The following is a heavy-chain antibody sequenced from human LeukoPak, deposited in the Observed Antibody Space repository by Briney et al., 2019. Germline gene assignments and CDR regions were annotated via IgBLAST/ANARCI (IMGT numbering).Heavy chain of an antibody. V-gene: IGHV3-23*01. J-gene: IGHJ4*02. CDR2: ISGSGGST. Sequence: PGGSLRLSCAASGFTFSSYAMSWVRQAPGKGLEWVSAISGSGGSTYYADSVKGRFTISRDNSKNTLYLQMNSLRAEDTAVYYCARSPSSWSQHGVDYYFDYWGQGTLVTVSS. D-gene: IGHD6-13*01. CDR3: ARSPSSWSQHGVDYYFDY. CDR1: GFTFSSYA.